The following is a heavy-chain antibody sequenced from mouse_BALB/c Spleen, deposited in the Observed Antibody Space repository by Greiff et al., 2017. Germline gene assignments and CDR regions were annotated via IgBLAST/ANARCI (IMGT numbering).Heavy chain of an antibody. CDR3: AREGYSPYAMDY. V-gene: IGHV5-9-4*01. D-gene: IGHD3-1*01. Sequence: EVQRVESGGGLVKPGGSLKLSCAASGFTFSSYAMSWVRQSPEKRLEWVAEISSGGSYTYYPDTVTGRFTISRDNAKNTLYLEMSSLRSEDTAMYYCAREGYSPYAMDYWGQGTSVTVSS. CDR1: GFTFSSYA. CDR2: ISSGGSYT. J-gene: IGHJ4*01.